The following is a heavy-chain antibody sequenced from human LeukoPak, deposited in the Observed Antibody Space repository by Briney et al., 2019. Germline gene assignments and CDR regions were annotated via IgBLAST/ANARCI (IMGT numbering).Heavy chain of an antibody. J-gene: IGHJ4*02. Sequence: PGGSLRLSCAASGFTFSSYAMSRVRQAPGKGLEWVSAISGSGGSTYYADSVKGRFTISRDNSKNTLYLQMNSLRAEDTAVYYCAKVAHYYDSSGYCDYWGQGTLVTVSS. CDR1: GFTFSSYA. CDR3: AKVAHYYDSSGYCDY. D-gene: IGHD3-22*01. CDR2: ISGSGGST. V-gene: IGHV3-23*01.